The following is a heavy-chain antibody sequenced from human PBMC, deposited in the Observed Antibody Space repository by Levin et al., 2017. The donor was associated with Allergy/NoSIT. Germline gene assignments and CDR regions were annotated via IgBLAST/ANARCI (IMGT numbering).Heavy chain of an antibody. CDR1: GFTFSSYS. CDR3: ARAPYSSGWYGDWYFDL. CDR2: ISSSSSTI. Sequence: PGGSLRLSCAASGFTFSSYSMNWVRQAPGKGLEWVSYISSSSSTIYYADSVKGRFTISRDNAKNSLYLQMNSLRAEDTAVYYCARAPYSSGWYGDWYFDLWGRGTLVTVSS. D-gene: IGHD6-19*01. J-gene: IGHJ2*01. V-gene: IGHV3-48*01.